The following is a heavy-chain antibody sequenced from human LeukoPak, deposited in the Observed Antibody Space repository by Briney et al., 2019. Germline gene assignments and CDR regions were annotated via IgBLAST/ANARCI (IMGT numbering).Heavy chain of an antibody. CDR3: AREVQWLVRVFDI. J-gene: IGHJ3*02. CDR2: TYYRSKWYN. V-gene: IGHV6-1*01. D-gene: IGHD6-19*01. CDR1: GDSVSSNSAA. Sequence: SQTLSLTCAISGDSVSSNSAAWNWIRQPPSRGLEWLGRTYYRSKWYNDYAVSVKSRITINPDTSKNQFSLQLNSVTPEDTAVYYCAREVQWLVRVFDIWGQGTMVTVSS.